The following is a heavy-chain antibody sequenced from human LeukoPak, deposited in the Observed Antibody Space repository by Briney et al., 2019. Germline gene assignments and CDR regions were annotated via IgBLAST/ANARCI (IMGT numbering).Heavy chain of an antibody. CDR3: ARATTVWVDNWFYP. CDR1: GDSVSSNSAA. Sequence: QTLSLTCAISGDSVSSNSAAWNWLRQSPSRGLEWLGRTYYRSKWYNDYVVAVKSRITINPDTSKSQFSLQLNSVTPEDTAVYYCARATTVWVDNWFYPWGQGTRVTVST. J-gene: IGHJ5*02. CDR2: TYYRSKWYN. D-gene: IGHD1-1*01. V-gene: IGHV6-1*01.